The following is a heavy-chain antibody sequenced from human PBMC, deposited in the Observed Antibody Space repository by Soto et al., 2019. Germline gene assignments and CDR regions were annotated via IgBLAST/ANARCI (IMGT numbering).Heavy chain of an antibody. CDR2: INAGNGNT. CDR3: ARAGYDFWSGYYSYYMDV. CDR1: GYTFTSYA. D-gene: IGHD3-3*01. Sequence: QVQLVQSGAEVKKPGASVKVSCKASGYTFTSYAMHWVRQAPGQSLEWMGWINAGNGNTKYSQKFQGRVTITRDTSASTAYMELSSLRSEDTAVYYCARAGYDFWSGYYSYYMDVWGKGTTVTVSS. J-gene: IGHJ6*03. V-gene: IGHV1-3*01.